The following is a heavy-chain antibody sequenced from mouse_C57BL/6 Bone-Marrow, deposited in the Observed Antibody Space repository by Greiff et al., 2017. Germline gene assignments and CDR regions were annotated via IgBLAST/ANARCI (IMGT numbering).Heavy chain of an antibody. CDR1: GFTFSSYA. Sequence: EVQGVESGGGLVKPGGSLQLSCAASGFTFSSYAMSWVRQTPEKRLGWVATISDGGSYTYYPDNVKCRFTISRDNAKNNLYLQMSHLKSEDTAMYFCARGTTVVDYYAMDYWGQGTSVTGSS. CDR2: ISDGGSYT. V-gene: IGHV5-4*01. D-gene: IGHD1-1*01. J-gene: IGHJ4*01. CDR3: ARGTTVVDYYAMDY.